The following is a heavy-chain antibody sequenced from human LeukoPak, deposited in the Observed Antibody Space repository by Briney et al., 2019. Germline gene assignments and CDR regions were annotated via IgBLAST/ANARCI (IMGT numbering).Heavy chain of an antibody. CDR2: IIPILGIA. V-gene: IGHV1-69*04. CDR3: ARERWGSSWPVTDY. D-gene: IGHD6-13*01. Sequence: KVSCKASGGTFSSYAISWVRQAPGQGLEWMGRIIPILGIANYAQKFQGRVTITADKSTSTAYMELSSLRSEDTAVYYCARERWGSSWPVTDYWGQGTLVTVSS. J-gene: IGHJ4*02. CDR1: GGTFSSYA.